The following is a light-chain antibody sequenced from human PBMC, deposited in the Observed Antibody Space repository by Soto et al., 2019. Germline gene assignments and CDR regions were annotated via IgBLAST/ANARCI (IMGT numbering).Light chain of an antibody. V-gene: IGLV9-49*01. CDR1: SGYSNYK. CDR2: VGTGGIVG. J-gene: IGLJ2*01. CDR3: GADHGSGSNFPHVV. Sequence: QSVLTQPPSASASPGASVTLTCTLSSGYSNYKVDWYQQRPGKGPRFVMRVGTGGIVGSKGDGIPDRFSVLGSGLNRYLTIKNIQEEDESDYHCGADHGSGSNFPHVVFGGGTKLTVL.